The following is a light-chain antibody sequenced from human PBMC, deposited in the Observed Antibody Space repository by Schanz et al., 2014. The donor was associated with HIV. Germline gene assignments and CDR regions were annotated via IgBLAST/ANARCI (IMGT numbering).Light chain of an antibody. CDR2: WAS. V-gene: IGKV4-1*01. Sequence: DIVMTQSPDSLAVSLGVRATINCKSSQSVLYSSNNKNYLAWYQQKPGQPPKLLIYWASTRESGVPDRFSGSGSGTEFTLTISSLQAEDVAVYYCQQYYSSPLTFGGGTKVEIK. CDR3: QQYYSSPLT. J-gene: IGKJ4*01. CDR1: QSVLYSSNNKNY.